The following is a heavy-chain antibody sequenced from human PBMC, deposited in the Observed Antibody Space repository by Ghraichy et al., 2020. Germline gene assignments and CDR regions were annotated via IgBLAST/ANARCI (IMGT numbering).Heavy chain of an antibody. Sequence: SQTLTLTCAISGDSVSSKSATWDWIRQSPSRGLQWLGRTYFTSKWYNDYAVSVKGRISINPDTSKNQFSLHLNSVTPDDTAVYYCARGTSYYFDYWGQGTPVTVSS. CDR3: ARGTSYYFDY. CDR1: GDSVSSKSAT. CDR2: TYFTSKWYN. V-gene: IGHV6-1*01. J-gene: IGHJ4*02. D-gene: IGHD2-8*01.